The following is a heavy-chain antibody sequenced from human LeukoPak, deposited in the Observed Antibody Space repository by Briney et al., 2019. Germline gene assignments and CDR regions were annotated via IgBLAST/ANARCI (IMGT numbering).Heavy chain of an antibody. CDR1: GFTFNSYA. Sequence: GGSLRRSCAASGFTFNSYAMSWVRQAPGKGLEWVSSISADGGSTSYADSVRGRFTISRDNSKNTLYLQMISLRAEDTAVYYCAKGAGLYCGAGTCYGKYWGQGTLVTVSP. CDR3: AKGAGLYCGAGTCYGKY. V-gene: IGHV3-23*01. D-gene: IGHD2-21*01. CDR2: ISADGGST. J-gene: IGHJ4*02.